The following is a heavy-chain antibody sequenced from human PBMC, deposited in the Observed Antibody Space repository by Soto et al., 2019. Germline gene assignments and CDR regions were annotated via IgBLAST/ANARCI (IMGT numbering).Heavy chain of an antibody. V-gene: IGHV3-23*01. CDR1: GFTFSSHA. J-gene: IGHJ6*03. D-gene: IGHD1-1*01. CDR2: VSGSGTDT. CDR3: AKGYNSAYYYYMDV. Sequence: EVQLLESGGVLAQPGGSLRLSCAASGFTFSSHAMSWVRQVPGKGLEWVSAVSGSGTDTYHADSVKGRFTISRDNSKNTLYLHMKSLRAEDTAVYYCAKGYNSAYYYYMDVWGKGTTVIVSS.